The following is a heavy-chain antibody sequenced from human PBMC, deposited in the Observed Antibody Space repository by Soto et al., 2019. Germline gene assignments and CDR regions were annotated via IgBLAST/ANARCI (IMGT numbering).Heavy chain of an antibody. CDR2: IKEDGSEK. CDR3: TRKRFGMDV. Sequence: PGGSLRLSCAASGFTFSSSWMSWVRQAPGKGLEWVANIKEDGSEKDYVDPVKGRFTITRDNAKNSLYLQMNNLRAEDTAVYFCTRKRFGMDVRGQGTTVTVSS. J-gene: IGHJ6*02. V-gene: IGHV3-7*03. CDR1: GFTFSSSW.